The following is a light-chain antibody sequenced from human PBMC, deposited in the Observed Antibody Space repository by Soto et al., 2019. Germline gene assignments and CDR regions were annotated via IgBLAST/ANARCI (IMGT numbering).Light chain of an antibody. J-gene: IGKJ1*01. CDR1: QTISSW. CDR3: QHYNSYSEA. V-gene: IGKV1-5*03. CDR2: KAS. Sequence: DIQMTQSPSTLSGSVGDRVTITCRASQTISSWLAWYQQKPGKAPKLLIYKASTLKSGVPSRFSCSGSGTEFTLTISSLHPDEFATYYCQHYNSYSEAFGQGTKVELK.